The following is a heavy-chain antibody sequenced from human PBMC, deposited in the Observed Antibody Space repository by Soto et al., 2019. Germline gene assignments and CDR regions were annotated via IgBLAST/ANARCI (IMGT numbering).Heavy chain of an antibody. Sequence: SETLSLTCTVSGGSISSGGYYWSWIRQHPGKGLEWIGYIYYSGSTYYNPSLKSRVTISVDTSKNQFSLKLSSVTAADTAVYYCARGGLGYQLLSLWFGELLYFDYWGQGTLVTVSS. CDR1: GGSISSGGYY. CDR2: IYYSGST. J-gene: IGHJ4*02. D-gene: IGHD3-10*01. V-gene: IGHV4-31*03. CDR3: ARGGLGYQLLSLWFGELLYFDY.